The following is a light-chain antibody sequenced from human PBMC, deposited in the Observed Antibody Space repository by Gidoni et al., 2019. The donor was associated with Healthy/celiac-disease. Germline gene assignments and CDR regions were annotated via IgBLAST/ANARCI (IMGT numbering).Light chain of an antibody. Sequence: DIHMTQSPSSLSASVGDRATITCQASQDISNYLNWYQQKPGKAPKLLIYDAANLETGVPSRFSGSGSGTDFTFTISSLQPEDIATYYCRQYDNLHMCSFGQGTKLEIK. V-gene: IGKV1-33*01. J-gene: IGKJ2*04. CDR2: DAA. CDR1: QDISNY. CDR3: RQYDNLHMCS.